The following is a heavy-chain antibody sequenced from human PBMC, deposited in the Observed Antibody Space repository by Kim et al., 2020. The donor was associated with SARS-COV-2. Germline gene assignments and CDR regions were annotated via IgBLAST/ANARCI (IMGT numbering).Heavy chain of an antibody. CDR1: GCTLTNSY. J-gene: IGHJ4*02. D-gene: IGHD3-3*01. CDR3: VAKDLGALF. V-gene: IGHV1-46*04. CDR2: IDPDDGGT. Sequence: ASVKVSCKASGCTLTNSYMHWVRQAPGQGLEWMGGIDPDDGGTSYAQKLQGRVTVTRDTSTSTGYMELRSLRSEDTAVYYCVAKDLGALFWGQGTLVTVS.